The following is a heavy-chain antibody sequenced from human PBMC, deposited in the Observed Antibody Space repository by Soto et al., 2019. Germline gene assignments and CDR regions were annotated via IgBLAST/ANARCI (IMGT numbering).Heavy chain of an antibody. CDR1: GYSISSAHY. V-gene: IGHV4-38-2*01. D-gene: IGHD3-10*01. CDR3: ARISGLPVTRGMPIMFGY. CDR2: ISHSGST. J-gene: IGHJ4*02. Sequence: SETLSLTCGVSGYSISSAHYWGWIRQPPGKGLEWIGTISHSGSTYYNPSLKSRVTISVDTSENQFSLKLTSVTAADPAVYFCARISGLPVTRGMPIMFGYWGQGTLVTVSS.